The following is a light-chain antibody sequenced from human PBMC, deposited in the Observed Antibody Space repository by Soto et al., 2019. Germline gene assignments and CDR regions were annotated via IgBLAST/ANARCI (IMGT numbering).Light chain of an antibody. J-gene: IGKJ1*01. CDR2: AAS. CDR1: QRISSY. V-gene: IGKV1-39*01. CDR3: QQTYTTPWT. Sequence: IQMTQSPSSLSASVGDRVTITCRASQRISSYLNWYQQKPGKAPRLLIYAASSLQSGVPSGFSGSGSATIFTLTISSVQPEDSAICYCQQTYTTPWTFGQATKVEIK.